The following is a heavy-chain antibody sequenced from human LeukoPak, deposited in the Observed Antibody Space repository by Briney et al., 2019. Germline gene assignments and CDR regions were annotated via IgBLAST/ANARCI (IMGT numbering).Heavy chain of an antibody. CDR3: ASHGDYDAFDI. V-gene: IGHV3-74*01. D-gene: IGHD4-17*01. CDR2: INSVGSST. Sequence: GGSLRLSCAASRVTFSNYWMHWVRQAPEKGLVWVSRINSVGSSTSYADSVRGRFTISRDNARNTLYLQMNSLRAEDTAVYYCASHGDYDAFDIWGQGTMVTVSS. CDR1: RVTFSNYW. J-gene: IGHJ3*02.